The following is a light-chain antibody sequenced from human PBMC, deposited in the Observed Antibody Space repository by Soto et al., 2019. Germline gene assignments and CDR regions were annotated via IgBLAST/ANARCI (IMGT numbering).Light chain of an antibody. CDR1: SSNIGAGYD. CDR3: AAWDDSLDGIWV. Sequence: QSVLTQPPSVSGAPGQRVTISCTGSSSNIGAGYDVHWYQQFPGTAPKLLIYYNNERPSGVPDRFSGSKSGTSASLAISGLQSEDEADYFCAAWDDSLDGIWVFGGGTKLTVL. V-gene: IGLV1-40*01. J-gene: IGLJ3*02. CDR2: YNN.